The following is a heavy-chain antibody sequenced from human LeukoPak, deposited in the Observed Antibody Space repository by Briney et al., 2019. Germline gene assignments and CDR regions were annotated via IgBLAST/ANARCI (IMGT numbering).Heavy chain of an antibody. CDR2: IYNSGNT. Sequence: AESLSLTCTVSGGSISSYYWSWIRQPPGKGLEWIGYIYNSGNTNYNPSLKSRVTISADTSKNEFSLKLTSVTAADTAVYYCARHVVAARDAFDIWGQGTMVTASS. J-gene: IGHJ3*02. CDR1: GGSISSYY. V-gene: IGHV4-59*08. CDR3: ARHVVAARDAFDI. D-gene: IGHD6-25*01.